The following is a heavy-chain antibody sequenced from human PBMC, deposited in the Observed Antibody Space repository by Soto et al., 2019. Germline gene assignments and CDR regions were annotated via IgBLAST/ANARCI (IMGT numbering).Heavy chain of an antibody. D-gene: IGHD6-19*01. V-gene: IGHV3-23*01. CDR2: ISGSGDST. J-gene: IGHJ1*01. Sequence: EVQLLESGGGLVQPGGSLRLSCAASGFTFSSYAMSWVRQAPGKGLEWVSGISGSGDSTYYADSVKGRFTISRDNSKNTLYLQMNSLRGEDTGGYYCPKGVPGIAVAGTGYFQHWGQGTRVTVSS. CDR1: GFTFSSYA. CDR3: PKGVPGIAVAGTGYFQH.